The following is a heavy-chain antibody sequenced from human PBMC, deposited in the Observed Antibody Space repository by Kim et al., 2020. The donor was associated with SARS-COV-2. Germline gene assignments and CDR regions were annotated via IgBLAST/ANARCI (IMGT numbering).Heavy chain of an antibody. D-gene: IGHD3-9*01. J-gene: IGHJ6*03. CDR3: ARDAYYDIFRYYYYYMDV. CDR1: GYTFTSYA. Sequence: ASVKVSCKASGYTFTSYAMHWVRQATGQRLEWMGWINAGNGNTNYSQKFQGRVTITRDTSTSTAYMELSSLRSEDTAVYYCARDAYYDIFRYYYYYMDVWGKGTTVTVSS. CDR2: INAGNGNT. V-gene: IGHV1-3*01.